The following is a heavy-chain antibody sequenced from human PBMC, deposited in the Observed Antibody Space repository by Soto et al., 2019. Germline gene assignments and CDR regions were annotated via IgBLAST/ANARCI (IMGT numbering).Heavy chain of an antibody. CDR2: VYYSGST. D-gene: IGHD1-7*01. CDR1: GGSIITSY. Sequence: SETLSLTCTVPGGSIITSYWSWIRQPPGKGLEWIGYVYYSGSTNFNPSLKSRVTISVDTSKNQFSLKLSSVTAADTAVYYCARGGNYYFDYWGQGTLVTVSS. V-gene: IGHV4-59*01. CDR3: ARGGNYYFDY. J-gene: IGHJ4*02.